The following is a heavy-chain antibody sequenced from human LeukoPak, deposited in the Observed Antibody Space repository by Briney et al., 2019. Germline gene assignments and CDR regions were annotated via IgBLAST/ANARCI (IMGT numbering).Heavy chain of an antibody. CDR2: IYYSGST. CDR3: AREGYYGSGSYPTYWYFDL. J-gene: IGHJ2*01. D-gene: IGHD3-10*01. Sequence: PSETLSLTCTVSGGSISGSSYYWGWIRQPPGKGLEWIGSIYYSGSTYYNPSLKSRVTISVDTSKNQFSLKLNSVTATDTAVYYCAREGYYGSGSYPTYWYFDLWGRGTLVTVSS. CDR1: GGSISGSSYY. V-gene: IGHV4-39*02.